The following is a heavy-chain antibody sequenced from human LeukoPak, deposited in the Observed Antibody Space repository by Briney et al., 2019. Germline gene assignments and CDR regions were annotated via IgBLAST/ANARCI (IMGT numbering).Heavy chain of an antibody. Sequence: GGSLRLSCAASGFTFSIYSMHWVRQAPGKGLVWVSRIKSDGSSTSYADSVKGRFTISRDNAKHTLYLQMDSLRVEDTAVYYCAKSDWFDPWGQGTLVTVSS. J-gene: IGHJ5*02. CDR3: AKSDWFDP. CDR1: GFTFSIYS. CDR2: IKSDGSST. V-gene: IGHV3-74*01.